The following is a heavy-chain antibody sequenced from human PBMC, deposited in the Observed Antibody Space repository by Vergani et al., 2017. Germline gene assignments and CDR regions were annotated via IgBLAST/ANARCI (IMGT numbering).Heavy chain of an antibody. J-gene: IGHJ5*02. CDR1: GLTLSSYG. CDR2: TRPHEDGT. D-gene: IGHD1-7*01. V-gene: IGHV3-30*02. Sequence: QVQLVESGGGVVQPGGSMRLSCSASGLTLSSYGVHWVRQAPGRGLESVTFTRPHEDGTFYSASVRGRFTVSRDNSKNTLYLEINRLNVDETAIYYCGKTQGTVVGTWWFDPWGQGTPVTVSS. CDR3: GKTQGTVVGTWWFDP.